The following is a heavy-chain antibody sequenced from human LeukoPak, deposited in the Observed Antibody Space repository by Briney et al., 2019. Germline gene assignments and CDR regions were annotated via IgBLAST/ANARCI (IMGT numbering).Heavy chain of an antibody. CDR2: ISSSSSYI. CDR3: ARDSVAVPMSFDY. Sequence: GGSLRLSCAASGFTFSSYSMNWVRQAPGKGLEWVSSISSSSSYIYYADSVKGRFTISRDNAKNSLYLQMNSLRAEDTAVYYCARDSVAVPMSFDYWGQGTLVTVSS. V-gene: IGHV3-21*01. D-gene: IGHD6-19*01. CDR1: GFTFSSYS. J-gene: IGHJ4*02.